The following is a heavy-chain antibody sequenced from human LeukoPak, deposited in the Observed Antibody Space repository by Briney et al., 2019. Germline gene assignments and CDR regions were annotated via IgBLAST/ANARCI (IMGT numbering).Heavy chain of an antibody. V-gene: IGHV1-18*01. Sequence: ASVKVSCKASGYTFTSSGISWVRQAPGQGLEWMGWISAYNGNTHYGQKFQGRVTMTTDASTSTAHMELRSLRSDDTAVYYCARVSATITAAGLQHYYYMDVWGKGTTVTVSS. J-gene: IGHJ6*03. CDR3: ARVSATITAAGLQHYYYMDV. CDR1: GYTFTSSG. D-gene: IGHD6-13*01. CDR2: ISAYNGNT.